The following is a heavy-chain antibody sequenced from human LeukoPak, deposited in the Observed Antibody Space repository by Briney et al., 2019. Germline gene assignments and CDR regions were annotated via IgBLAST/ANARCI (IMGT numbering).Heavy chain of an antibody. V-gene: IGHV4-39*01. J-gene: IGHJ4*02. CDR2: SYYSGST. CDR3: ATGSQPAD. D-gene: IGHD1-26*01. Sequence: SETLSLTCTVSGGSISSSSYYWGWTPQPAGKGLEWIGSSYYSGSTYYNPSLNSRVTISVDTSKNQFSLKLSSVTVADTAVYYCATGSQPADWGQGTLVTVSS. CDR1: GGSISSSSYY.